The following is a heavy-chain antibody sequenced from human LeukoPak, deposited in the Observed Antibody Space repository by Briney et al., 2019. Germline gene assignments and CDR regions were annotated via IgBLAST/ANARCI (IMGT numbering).Heavy chain of an antibody. Sequence: GGSLRLSCAASGFTFSNYAMNWVRQAPGKGLEWVSGISSSGGSTYYADSVKGRFTISRDNSKNTLYLQMNSLRAEDTAVYYCAKDYRDFWSGYYGYFDFWGHGTRVTVSS. CDR3: AKDYRDFWSGYYGYFDF. CDR1: GFTFSNYA. D-gene: IGHD3-3*01. V-gene: IGHV3-23*01. CDR2: ISSSGGST. J-gene: IGHJ4*01.